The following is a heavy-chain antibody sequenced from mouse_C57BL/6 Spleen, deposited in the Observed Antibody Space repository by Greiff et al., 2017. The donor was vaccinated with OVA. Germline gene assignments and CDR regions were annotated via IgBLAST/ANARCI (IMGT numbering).Heavy chain of an antibody. Sequence: EVKLMESGPGLVKPSQSLSLTCSVTGYSITSGYYWNWIRQFPGNKLEWMGYISYDGSNNYNPSRKNRISITRDTSKNQFFLKLNSVTTEDTATYYCARGEDYDWFAYWGQGTLVTVSA. V-gene: IGHV3-6*01. D-gene: IGHD2-4*01. CDR1: GYSITSGYY. CDR3: ARGEDYDWFAY. J-gene: IGHJ3*01. CDR2: ISYDGSN.